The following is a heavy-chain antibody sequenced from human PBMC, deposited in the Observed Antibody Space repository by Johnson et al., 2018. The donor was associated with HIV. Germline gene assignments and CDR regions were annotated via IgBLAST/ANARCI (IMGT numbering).Heavy chain of an antibody. Sequence: QVQLVESGGGLIQPGWSLRLSCAASGFTVSSNYMSWVRQAPGKGLEWVALTSYDGTYKYYIDSVKGRFTVSRDNSKNTLYLQMNSLRAEDTALYYCAKDNSRWELYDAFDIWGQGTMVTVSS. CDR3: AKDNSRWELYDAFDI. D-gene: IGHD1-26*01. CDR2: TSYDGTYK. V-gene: IGHV3-30*18. CDR1: GFTVSSNY. J-gene: IGHJ3*02.